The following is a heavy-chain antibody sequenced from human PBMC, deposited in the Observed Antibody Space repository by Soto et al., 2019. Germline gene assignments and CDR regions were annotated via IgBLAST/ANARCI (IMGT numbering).Heavy chain of an antibody. Sequence: GGSLRLSCEASGFPFSIYGIQWVRHAPGKGLEWVATICSGGSNEYYADSVKGRFTISRDNSKNTVYLQVSNLRAEDTAVYFCARDQTDSGGYSDSWGQGTLVTVSS. CDR1: GFPFSIYG. J-gene: IGHJ4*02. CDR3: ARDQTDSGGYSDS. CDR2: ICSGGSNE. V-gene: IGHV3-33*01. D-gene: IGHD3-22*01.